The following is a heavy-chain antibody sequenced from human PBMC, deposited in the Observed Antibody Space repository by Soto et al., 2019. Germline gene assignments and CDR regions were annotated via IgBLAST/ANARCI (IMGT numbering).Heavy chain of an antibody. D-gene: IGHD2-2*01. V-gene: IGHV4-59*12. CDR1: GGSISSYY. CDR3: ARVPDR. CDR2: IYYSGST. J-gene: IGHJ5*02. Sequence: PSETLSLTCTVSGGSISSYYWSWIRQPPGKGLEWIGYIYYSGSTNYNPSLKSRVTISVDTSRNQFSLKLSSVTAADTDVYYCARVPDRWGQGTLVTVSS.